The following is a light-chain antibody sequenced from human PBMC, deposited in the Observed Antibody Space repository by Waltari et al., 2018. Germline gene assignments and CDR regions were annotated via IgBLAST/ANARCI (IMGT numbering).Light chain of an antibody. CDR1: GEYSAYA. V-gene: IGLV4-69*01. CDR3: QTWCTHRQV. Sequence: QLVLTQSPSASGSLGASVKFTCSLTGEYSAYAIAWHQQQPDQGPRYLMTVNRDGSHNRGDEIAERFSGSSAGSERYLISSRRQAEDGADYCCQTWCTHRQVFGTGTKLTVL. CDR2: VNRDGSH. J-gene: IGLJ1*01.